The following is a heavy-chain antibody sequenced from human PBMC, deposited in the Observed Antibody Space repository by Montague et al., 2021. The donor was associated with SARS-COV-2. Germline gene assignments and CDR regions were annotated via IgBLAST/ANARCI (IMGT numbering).Heavy chain of an antibody. CDR3: ARSRRITIFGVGLSNYYGMDV. D-gene: IGHD3-3*01. Sequence: SETLSLTCTVSGGSISSYYWSWIRQPPGKGLEWIGYIYYSGSTNYNPSLQSRVTISVDTSKNQFSLKLSSVTAADTAVCYCARSRRITIFGVGLSNYYGMDVWGQGTTVTVSS. CDR2: IYYSGST. CDR1: GGSISSYY. J-gene: IGHJ6*02. V-gene: IGHV4-59*01.